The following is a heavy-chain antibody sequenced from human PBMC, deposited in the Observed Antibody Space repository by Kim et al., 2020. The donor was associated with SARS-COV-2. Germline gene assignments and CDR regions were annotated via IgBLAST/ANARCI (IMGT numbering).Heavy chain of an antibody. V-gene: IGHV3-30*18. Sequence: GGSLRLSCAASGSSFNNFGMHWVRQAPGKGLEWVALISYEGSKKYYADSLKGRFTISRDSYKNTLYLQMNSLRPEDTAVYFCAKDKSLFMITFGGESGGMDVWGQGTTVTVSS. D-gene: IGHD3-16*01. CDR1: GSSFNNFG. CDR3: AKDKSLFMITFGGESGGMDV. CDR2: ISYEGSKK. J-gene: IGHJ6*02.